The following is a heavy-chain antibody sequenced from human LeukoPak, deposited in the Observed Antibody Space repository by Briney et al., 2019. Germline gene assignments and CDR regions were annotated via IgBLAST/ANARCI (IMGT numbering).Heavy chain of an antibody. J-gene: IGHJ4*02. CDR2: ISSSSSYI. D-gene: IGHD6-13*01. CDR1: GFTLSSYS. Sequence: GGSLRLSCAASGFTLSSYSMNWVRQAPGKGLEWVSSISSSSSYIYYADSVKGRFTISRDNAKNSLYVQMNSLRAEDTAVYYCAREGYISRFFDYWGQGTLVTVSS. V-gene: IGHV3-21*01. CDR3: AREGYISRFFDY.